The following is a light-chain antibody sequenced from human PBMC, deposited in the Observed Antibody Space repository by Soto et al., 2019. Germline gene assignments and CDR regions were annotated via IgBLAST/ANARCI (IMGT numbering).Light chain of an antibody. V-gene: IGKV1-39*01. CDR2: AAS. J-gene: IGKJ1*01. Sequence: DILMTQSPDSLAMSQGETATITCRASQSISSYLNWYQQKPGKAPKLLIYAASSLQSGVPSRFSGSGSGTDFIFTISNLQPEDFATYFCQQSYSTPPTFGQGTKVDIK. CDR3: QQSYSTPPT. CDR1: QSISSY.